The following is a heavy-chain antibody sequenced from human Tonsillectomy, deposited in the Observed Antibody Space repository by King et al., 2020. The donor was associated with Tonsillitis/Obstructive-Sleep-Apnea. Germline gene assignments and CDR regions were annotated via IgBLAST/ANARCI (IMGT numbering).Heavy chain of an antibody. V-gene: IGHV3-30*04. CDR2: ISYDARNE. Sequence: VQLVESGGGVVQPGTSLRLSCAASGFTFNNYAFHWVRQAPGKGLEWVAVISYDARNEYYADALKGRFTISRDNSRRTLYLQMNSLRTEDTAVYFCARDSPEWATLTNLIDFWGQGTLVTVSS. D-gene: IGHD1-26*01. CDR3: ARDSPEWATLTNLIDF. CDR1: GFTFNNYA. J-gene: IGHJ4*02.